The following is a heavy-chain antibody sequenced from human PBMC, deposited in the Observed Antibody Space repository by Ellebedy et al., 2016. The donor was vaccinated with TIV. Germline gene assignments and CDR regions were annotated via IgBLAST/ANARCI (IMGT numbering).Heavy chain of an antibody. Sequence: SETLSLTCAISGDSVSSTGATWNWIRQSPSSGLEWLGRTYYRSKWYNEYAPSVSSRITINPVTSKNQFSLQLNSVTPEDTAVYYCARAVPHFDIWGQGTMVTVSS. J-gene: IGHJ3*02. CDR2: TYYRSKWYN. V-gene: IGHV6-1*01. CDR1: GDSVSSTGAT. CDR3: ARAVPHFDI.